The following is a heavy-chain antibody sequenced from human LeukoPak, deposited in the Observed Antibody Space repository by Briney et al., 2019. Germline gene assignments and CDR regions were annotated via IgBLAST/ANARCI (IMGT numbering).Heavy chain of an antibody. CDR1: GFTFDEYA. Sequence: GRSLRLSCAASGFTFDEYAMEWVRQAAGKGLEWGASSSGNSCNLGYAVSGKSPFTISNDNPKISLYLHTTSLRAADTAFYYCAKAPYPASYWYFDLWGRGTLVTVSS. CDR2: SSGNSCNL. CDR3: AKAPYPASYWYFDL. J-gene: IGHJ2*01. V-gene: IGHV3-9*01.